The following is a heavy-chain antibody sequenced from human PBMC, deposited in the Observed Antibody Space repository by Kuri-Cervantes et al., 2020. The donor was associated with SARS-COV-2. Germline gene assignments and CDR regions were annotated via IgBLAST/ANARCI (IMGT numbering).Heavy chain of an antibody. CDR1: GGSISSSGYY. CDR3: ARTSYGSALY. Sequence: SETLSLTCTVSGGSISSSGYYWGWIRQPPGKGLEWIGSIYHSGSTYYNPSLKSRVTISVDTSKNQFSLKLSSVTAADTAVYYCARTSYGSALYWGQGTLVTVSS. J-gene: IGHJ4*02. CDR2: IYHSGST. D-gene: IGHD3-10*01. V-gene: IGHV4-39*01.